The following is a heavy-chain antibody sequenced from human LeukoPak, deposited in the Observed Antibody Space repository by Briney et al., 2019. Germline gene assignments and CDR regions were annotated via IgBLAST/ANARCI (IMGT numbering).Heavy chain of an antibody. V-gene: IGHV3-66*01. Sequence: GGSLRLSCAASGFTVSTNYMTWVRQAPGKGLEWFSVIYSGGSTDYAGSVKGRFTISRDNSKNTLYLQMNSLRAEDTSVYYCARAGYYESYAFDTWGQGTMVTVSS. CDR2: IYSGGST. CDR3: ARAGYYESYAFDT. J-gene: IGHJ3*02. CDR1: GFTVSTNY. D-gene: IGHD3-16*01.